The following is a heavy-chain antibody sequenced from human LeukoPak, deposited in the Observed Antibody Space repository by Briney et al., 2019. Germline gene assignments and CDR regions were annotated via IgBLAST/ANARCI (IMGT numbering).Heavy chain of an antibody. J-gene: IGHJ3*02. CDR2: ISRDGIT. D-gene: IGHD3-22*01. CDR3: ARGFLIYFYDYSDYYFSQSPDAFDI. V-gene: IGHV4-34*01. Sequence: PSETLSLTCAVYGGSFNDSYWSWIRQSPGKGLGLLGDISRDGITNYNPSLKSRVNLSIDTSKNQFSLRLNSVTAADTAVYYCARGFLIYFYDYSDYYFSQSPDAFDIWGQGTMVTVSS. CDR1: GGSFNDSY.